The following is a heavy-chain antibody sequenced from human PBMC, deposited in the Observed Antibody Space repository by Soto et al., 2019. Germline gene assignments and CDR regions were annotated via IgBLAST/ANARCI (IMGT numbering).Heavy chain of an antibody. V-gene: IGHV1-18*01. CDR3: AGTPITMVRGVIIRGYYYYMEV. CDR2: ISAYNGNT. Sequence: ASVKVSCKASGYTFTSYGISWVRQAPGQGLEWMGWISAYNGNTNYAQKLQGRVTMTTDTSTSTAYMELRSLRSDDTAVYYCAGTPITMVRGVIIRGYYYYMEVWGKGTTVTVSS. CDR1: GYTFTSYG. D-gene: IGHD3-10*01. J-gene: IGHJ6*03.